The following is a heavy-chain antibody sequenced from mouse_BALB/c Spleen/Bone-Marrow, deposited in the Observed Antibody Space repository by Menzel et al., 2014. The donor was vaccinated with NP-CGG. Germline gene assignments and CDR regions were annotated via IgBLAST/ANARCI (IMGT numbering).Heavy chain of an antibody. CDR2: SRNKAKYYTT. CDR3: ARDVGYGNYFVY. D-gene: IGHD2-10*02. CDR1: GFTFSDFY. Sequence: EVHLVESGGGLVQPGDSLRLSCATSGFTFSDFYMEWVRQPPGKRLEWIAASRNKAKYYTTEYSASVKGRFIVSRDTSQSVLYLQMNALRAEDTAIYYCARDVGYGNYFVYWGRGTLATVSA. J-gene: IGHJ3*01. V-gene: IGHV7-1*02.